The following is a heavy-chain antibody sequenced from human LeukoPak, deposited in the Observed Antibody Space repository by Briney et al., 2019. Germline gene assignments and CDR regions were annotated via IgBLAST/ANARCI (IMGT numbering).Heavy chain of an antibody. J-gene: IGHJ4*02. V-gene: IGHV4-59*01. CDR3: AKTLYGSGSYYFDY. CDR2: IYYSGST. Sequence: PSETLSLTRTVSGGSISSYYWSWIRQPPGKGLEWIGYIYYSGSTNYNPSLKSRVTISVDTSKNQSSLKLSSVTAADTAVYYCAKTLYGSGSYYFDYWGQGTLVTVSS. D-gene: IGHD3-10*01. CDR1: GGSISSYY.